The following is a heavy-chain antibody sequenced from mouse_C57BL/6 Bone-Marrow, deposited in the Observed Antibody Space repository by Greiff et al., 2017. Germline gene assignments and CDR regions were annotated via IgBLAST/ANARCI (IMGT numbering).Heavy chain of an antibody. D-gene: IGHD2-2*01. CDR2: IDPETGGT. V-gene: IGHV1-15*01. Sequence: VKLMESGAELVRPGASVTLSCKASGYTFTDYEMHWVKQTPVHGLEWIGAIDPETGGTAYNQKFKGKAILTADKSSSTAYMELRSLTSEDSAVYYCTRWFWYFDVWGTGTTVTVSS. CDR1: GYTFTDYE. CDR3: TRWFWYFDV. J-gene: IGHJ1*03.